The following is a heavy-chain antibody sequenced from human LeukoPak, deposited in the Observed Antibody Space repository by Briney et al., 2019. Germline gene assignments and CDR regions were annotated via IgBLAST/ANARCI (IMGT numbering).Heavy chain of an antibody. J-gene: IGHJ4*02. CDR3: AKDKVVRGVLVPFDY. CDR2: ISYDGSNK. D-gene: IGHD3-10*01. V-gene: IGHV3-30-3*01. CDR1: GFTFSSYA. Sequence: GRSLRLSCAASGFTFSSYAMHWVRQAPGKGLEWVAVISYDGSNKYYADSVKGRFTISRDNSKNTLYLQMNSLRAEDTAVYYCAKDKVVRGVLVPFDYWGQGTLVTVSS.